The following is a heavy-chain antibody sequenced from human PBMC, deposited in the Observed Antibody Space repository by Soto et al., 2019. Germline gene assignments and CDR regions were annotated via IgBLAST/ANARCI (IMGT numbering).Heavy chain of an antibody. CDR3: ARKSYRMVYGMDV. V-gene: IGHV4-59*02. CDR1: GASVSSYY. CDR2: IYYIGAY. Sequence: SETLSLTCSVSGASVSSYYWSWVRQPPGKGLEWIGYIYYIGAYNYNPSLKSRVTISVDTSKNQFSLKLTSVTAADTAVYYCARKSYRMVYGMDVWGQGTTVTVSS. J-gene: IGHJ6*02. D-gene: IGHD2-8*01.